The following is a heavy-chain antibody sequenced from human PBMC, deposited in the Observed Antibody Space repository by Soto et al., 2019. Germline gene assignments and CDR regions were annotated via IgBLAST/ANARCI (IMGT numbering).Heavy chain of an antibody. Sequence: SETLSLTCTVSGGSISSGGYYWSWIRQHPGKGLEWIGYIYYSGSTYYNPSLKSRVTISVDTSKNQFSLKLSSVTAADTAVYYCARAITPVTTHDYWGQGTLVTVSS. CDR2: IYYSGST. CDR1: GGSISSGGYY. D-gene: IGHD4-17*01. J-gene: IGHJ4*02. V-gene: IGHV4-31*03. CDR3: ARAITPVTTHDY.